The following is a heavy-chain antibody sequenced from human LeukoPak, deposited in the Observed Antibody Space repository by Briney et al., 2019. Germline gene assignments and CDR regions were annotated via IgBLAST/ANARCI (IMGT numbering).Heavy chain of an antibody. J-gene: IGHJ4*02. CDR2: ISKNTVDT. CDR1: GFIFSRYA. V-gene: IGHV3-23*01. CDR3: VRDMEPLRYFDT. Sequence: GGSLRLSCTGSGFIFSRYAVSWVRQAPGKGLEWVSAISKNTVDTYYADSVKGHLTISRDSSKNTVYLQMNSLRAEDTAVYYCVRDMEPLRYFDTWGQGTLVTVSS. D-gene: IGHD3-9*01.